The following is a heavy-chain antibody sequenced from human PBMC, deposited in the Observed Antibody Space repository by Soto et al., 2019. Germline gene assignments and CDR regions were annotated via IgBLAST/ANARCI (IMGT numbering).Heavy chain of an antibody. D-gene: IGHD3-10*01. CDR1: GGLVSRNY. V-gene: IGHV3-53*01. CDR3: VRDNWPGGYFDH. J-gene: IGHJ4*02. Sequence: GGSLRLSCAASGGLVSRNYMSWVRQAPGKGLEWVSVIYAGASTYYADSVKGRFTISRDNSKNTLYLQKNSLRAEDTAVYYCVRDNWPGGYFDHWGQGTLVTVSS. CDR2: IYAGAST.